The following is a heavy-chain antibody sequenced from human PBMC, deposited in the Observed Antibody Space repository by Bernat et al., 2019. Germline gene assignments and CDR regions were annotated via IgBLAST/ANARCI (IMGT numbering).Heavy chain of an antibody. CDR1: GFTFSSYW. Sequence: EVQLVESGGGLVQPGGSLRLSCAASGFTFSSYWMHWVRQAPGKGLVRVSRINSDGSNTTYADSVKGRFTISRDNAKNTLYLQMDSLRAEDTAVYYCARGYSGRYRIDYWGQGTLVTVSS. CDR2: INSDGSNT. V-gene: IGHV3-74*03. CDR3: ARGYSGRYRIDY. J-gene: IGHJ4*02. D-gene: IGHD1-26*01.